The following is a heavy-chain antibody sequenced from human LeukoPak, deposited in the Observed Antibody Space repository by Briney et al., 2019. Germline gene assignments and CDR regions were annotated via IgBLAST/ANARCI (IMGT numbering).Heavy chain of an antibody. Sequence: SETLSLTCAVSGGSISSTNWWSWVRQPPGEGLEWIGEIYRSGTTNYKPSLKSRVTISLDKSRNHFSLKLTSVTAADSVVYYCARRSPYSTGWSSYFDYWGQGALVTVSS. V-gene: IGHV4-4*02. J-gene: IGHJ4*02. CDR1: GGSISSTNW. CDR3: ARRSPYSTGWSSYFDY. CDR2: IYRSGTT. D-gene: IGHD6-19*01.